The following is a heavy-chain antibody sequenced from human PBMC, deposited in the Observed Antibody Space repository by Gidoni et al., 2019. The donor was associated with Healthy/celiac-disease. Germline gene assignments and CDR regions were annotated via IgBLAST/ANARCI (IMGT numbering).Heavy chain of an antibody. CDR2: IWYDGSNK. CDR3: ARGGLCGRDDAFDI. J-gene: IGHJ3*02. V-gene: IGHV3-33*01. CDR1: GFTFSRYG. Sequence: QVQLVESGGGVVQPGRSLRLSCAASGFTFSRYGMNWVRQAPGKGLEWVAVIWYDGSNKYYADSVKGRFTISRDNSKNTLYLQMNSLRAEDTAVYYCARGGLCGRDDAFDIWGQGTMVTVSS.